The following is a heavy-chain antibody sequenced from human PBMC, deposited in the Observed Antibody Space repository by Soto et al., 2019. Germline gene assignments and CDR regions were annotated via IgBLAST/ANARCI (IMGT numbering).Heavy chain of an antibody. Sequence: QVQLEQSGAEVKKPGSSVKVSCRASGGTSNSYAISWVRQAPGQGLEWMGGIIPIFATANYAQKFQGGVMITADESTSTAYMDLSSLRSEDTAIYYCARGSLLYSRYDSHYYYDMDVWGQGTTVTVSS. CDR2: IIPIFATA. J-gene: IGHJ6*02. V-gene: IGHV1-69*01. D-gene: IGHD5-12*01. CDR3: ARGSLLYSRYDSHYYYDMDV. CDR1: GGTSNSYA.